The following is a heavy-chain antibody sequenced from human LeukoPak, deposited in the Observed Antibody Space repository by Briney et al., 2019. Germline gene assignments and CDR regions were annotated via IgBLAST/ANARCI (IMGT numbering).Heavy chain of an antibody. J-gene: IGHJ6*02. CDR3: AKDRGRGTTMVNNYGMDV. CDR2: ISGSGDST. V-gene: IGHV3-23*01. CDR1: GFTVSAYA. D-gene: IGHD5-18*01. Sequence: GGSLRLSCAASGFTVSAYAMAWVRQAPGKGLEWVSGISGSGDSTYYADSVKGRFTISRDNSKNTLYLQMNSLRAEDTAVYYCAKDRGRGTTMVNNYGMDVWGQGTTVTVSS.